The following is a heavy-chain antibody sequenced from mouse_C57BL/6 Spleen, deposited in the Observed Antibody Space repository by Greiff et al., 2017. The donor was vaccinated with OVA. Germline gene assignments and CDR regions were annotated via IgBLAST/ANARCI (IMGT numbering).Heavy chain of an antibody. CDR1: GYTFTSYW. CDR2: IHPSDSDT. Sequence: QVHVKQPGAELVKPGASVKVSCKASGYTFTSYWMHWVKQRPGQGLEWIGRIHPSDSDTNYNQKFKGKATLTVDKSSSTAYMQLISLTSEDSAVIYCAMGYYGSRGDYWGQGTTLTVSS. CDR3: AMGYYGSRGDY. D-gene: IGHD1-1*01. V-gene: IGHV1-74*01. J-gene: IGHJ2*01.